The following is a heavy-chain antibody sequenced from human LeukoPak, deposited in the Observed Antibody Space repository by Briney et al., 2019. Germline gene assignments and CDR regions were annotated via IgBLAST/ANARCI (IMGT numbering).Heavy chain of an antibody. D-gene: IGHD2-15*01. CDR2: INPNSGGT. J-gene: IGHJ4*02. CDR1: VYTFTVYY. CDR3: ARDPLGDCSGGSCYMGGYFDY. Sequence: GASVTVSFKASVYTFTVYYMHWVRQAPGQGLEWMGWINPNSGGTNYAQKFQGRVTMTRDTSISTAYMELSRLRSDDTAVYYCARDPLGDCSGGSCYMGGYFDYWGQGTLVTVSS. V-gene: IGHV1-2*02.